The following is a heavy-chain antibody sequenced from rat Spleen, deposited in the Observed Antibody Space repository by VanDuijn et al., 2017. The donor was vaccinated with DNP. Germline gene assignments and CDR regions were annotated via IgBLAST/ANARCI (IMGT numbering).Heavy chain of an antibody. CDR2: IDSAGST. CDR3: GRSGGVHYGLSLDY. V-gene: IGHV3-3*01. Sequence: EMQLQESGPGLVKPSHSLSLTCSVTGYSITSGYGWTWIRKFPGNKLEWMGSIDSAGSTNYNPPPRSRISITRDTSKNQFFLQLTSVTTEDSATYYCGRSGGVHYGLSLDYWGQGVMVTVSS. J-gene: IGHJ2*01. CDR1: GYSITSGYG. D-gene: IGHD1-6*01.